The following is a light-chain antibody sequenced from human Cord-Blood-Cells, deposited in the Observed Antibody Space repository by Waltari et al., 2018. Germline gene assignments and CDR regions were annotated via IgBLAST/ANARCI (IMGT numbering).Light chain of an antibody. CDR2: DVS. J-gene: IGLJ3*02. CDR1: SSDVGGYNY. V-gene: IGLV2-11*02. CDR3: CSYAGSYNWV. Sequence: QSALTQPRSVSGSPGQSVTISCTGTSSDVGGYNYVSWYQQHPGTAPKHMIYDVSKRRAGVRDRFSGYPSGNTASLTISWLQAEDEADYYCCSYAGSYNWVFGGGTKLTVL.